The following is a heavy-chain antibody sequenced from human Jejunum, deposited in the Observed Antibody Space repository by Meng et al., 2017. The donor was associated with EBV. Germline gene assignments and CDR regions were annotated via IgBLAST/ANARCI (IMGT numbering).Heavy chain of an antibody. CDR1: GYTFTSND. CDR3: ARAVGAAGSMVNFDY. V-gene: IGHV1-8*01. D-gene: IGHD6-13*01. J-gene: IGHJ4*02. CDR2: MNPSSDDT. Sequence: QGQLVQDGAEVKKPGASVKVSCKASGYTFTSNDINWVRQATGQGLEWIGWMNPSSDDTGFAQKFQGRVTVTRDNSINTAYMELSSLTSDDTAVYYCARAVGAAGSMVNFDYWGQGTLVTVSS.